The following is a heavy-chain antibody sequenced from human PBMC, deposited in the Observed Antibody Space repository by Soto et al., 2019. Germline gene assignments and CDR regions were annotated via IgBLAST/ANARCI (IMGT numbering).Heavy chain of an antibody. CDR3: ARVSWSGHLTSAL. V-gene: IGHV3-48*02. D-gene: IGHD3-3*01. Sequence: EVQVVESGGGLVQPGGSLRLSCAASGFTFSSNSMNWVRQAPGKGLEWISYISSSSSTIYADSVKGRFTISRDNAKNSLYLQMNSLRDEDTAVYYCARVSWSGHLTSALWGQGTLVIIYS. J-gene: IGHJ4*02. CDR1: GFTFSSNS. CDR2: ISSSSSTI.